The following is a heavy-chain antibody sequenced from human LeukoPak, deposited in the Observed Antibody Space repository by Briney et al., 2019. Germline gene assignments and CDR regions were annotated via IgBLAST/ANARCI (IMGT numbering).Heavy chain of an antibody. CDR3: GRIAINANNGIDV. V-gene: IGHV3-33*01. Sequence: GGSLRLSCAASGFTFSSYGMHWVRQAPGKGLEWVAVIWYDGSNKYYADSVKGRFTISRDNSKNTLYLQMNSLRTEDTAVYYCGRIAINANNGIDVWGQGTTVTVSS. J-gene: IGHJ6*02. CDR1: GFTFSSYG. D-gene: IGHD1/OR15-1a*01. CDR2: IWYDGSNK.